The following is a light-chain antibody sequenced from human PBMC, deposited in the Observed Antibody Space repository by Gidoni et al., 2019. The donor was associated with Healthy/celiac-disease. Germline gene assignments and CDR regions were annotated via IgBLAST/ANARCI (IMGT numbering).Light chain of an antibody. V-gene: IGLV3-1*01. J-gene: IGLJ1*01. CDR3: QAWDSSSYYV. Sequence: SYELTQPPSVSVSPGQTASITCSGDKLGYKYACWYQQKPGQSPVLVIYQDSKRPSGIPDRFSGSNSGNTATLTISGTQAMDEADYYCQAWDSSSYYVFGTGTKVTVL. CDR2: QDS. CDR1: KLGYKY.